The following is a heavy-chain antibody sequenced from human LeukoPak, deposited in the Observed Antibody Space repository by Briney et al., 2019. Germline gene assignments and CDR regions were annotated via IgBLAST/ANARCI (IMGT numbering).Heavy chain of an antibody. Sequence: PGRSLRLSCAASGFTFSSYAMHWVRQAPGKGLEWVAVISFDGNNKYYADSVKGRFTISRDNSKNTLYLQMNSLRAEDTAVYYCARDATVYSNYPPGDYWGQGTLVTVSS. V-gene: IGHV3-30-3*01. CDR1: GFTFSSYA. CDR3: ARDATVYSNYPPGDY. D-gene: IGHD4-11*01. J-gene: IGHJ4*02. CDR2: ISFDGNNK.